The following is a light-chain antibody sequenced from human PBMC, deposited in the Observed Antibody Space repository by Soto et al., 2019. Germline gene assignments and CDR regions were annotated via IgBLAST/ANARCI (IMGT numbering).Light chain of an antibody. J-gene: IGKJ1*01. CDR1: QGVSDW. Sequence: DIQMTQSPSSVSASVGDSVTITCRASQGVSDWVAWYQQKPGEAPKLLIYGSSSLLSGVPSRFSGSGSGTEFTLTISSLQPDDFATYYCQQYNSWTFGQGTKVDNK. V-gene: IGKV1-12*01. CDR3: QQYNSWT. CDR2: GSS.